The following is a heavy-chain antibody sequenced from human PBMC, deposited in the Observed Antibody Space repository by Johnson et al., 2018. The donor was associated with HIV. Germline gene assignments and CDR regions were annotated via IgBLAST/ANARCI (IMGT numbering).Heavy chain of an antibody. CDR2: LNWNGGST. Sequence: VQLVESGGGVVRPGGSLRLSCAASGFTFDEYGMSWVRQAPGKGLEWLSGLNWNGGSTYYADSVTGRFTISRDNAKNSRYMQMNSLMAEDTDVYYCARVRPYNWNDVHAFDIWGQGTMVTVSS. J-gene: IGHJ3*02. D-gene: IGHD1-20*01. CDR1: GFTFDEYG. V-gene: IGHV3-20*04. CDR3: ARVRPYNWNDVHAFDI.